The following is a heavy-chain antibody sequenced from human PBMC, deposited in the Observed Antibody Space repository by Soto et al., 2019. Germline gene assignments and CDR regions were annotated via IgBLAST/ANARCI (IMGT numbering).Heavy chain of an antibody. CDR1: GGSFSGYY. Sequence: PSETLSLTCAVYGGSFSGYYWSWIRQPPGKGLEWIGEINHSGSTNYNPSLKSRVTISVDTSKNQFSLKLSSVTAADTAVYYCARGRITGTIRHGMDVWGQGPPVTVPS. D-gene: IGHD1-7*01. CDR3: ARGRITGTIRHGMDV. V-gene: IGHV4-34*01. J-gene: IGHJ6*02. CDR2: INHSGST.